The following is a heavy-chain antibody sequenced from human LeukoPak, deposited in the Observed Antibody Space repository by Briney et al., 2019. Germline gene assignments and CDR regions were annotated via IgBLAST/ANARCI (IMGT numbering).Heavy chain of an antibody. J-gene: IGHJ4*02. D-gene: IGHD3-3*01. CDR3: ARDFWGAYRLDYFDY. CDR2: IKQDGSET. V-gene: IGHV3-7*01. Sequence: PGGSLRLSCAASGFTFSNYWMSWVRRAPGKGLEWVANIKQDGSETYYVDSVRGRFTISRDNAKKSLYLQMNSLRAEDTAVYYCARDFWGAYRLDYFDYWGQGTLVTVSS. CDR1: GFTFSNYW.